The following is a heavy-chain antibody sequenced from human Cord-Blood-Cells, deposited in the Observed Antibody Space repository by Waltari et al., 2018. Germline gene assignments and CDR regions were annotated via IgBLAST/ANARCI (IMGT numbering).Heavy chain of an antibody. CDR3: AKNRGGAAGY. Sequence: EVQLVESGGVVVQPGGSLRLSCAASGFTFDDYTMHWVRQAPGKGLEWVSLISCDGGSTYYADSVKGRFTISRDNSKNSLYLQMNSLRTEDTALYYCAKNRGGAAGYWGQGTLVTVSS. CDR1: GFTFDDYT. J-gene: IGHJ4*02. CDR2: ISCDGGST. D-gene: IGHD1-26*01. V-gene: IGHV3-43*01.